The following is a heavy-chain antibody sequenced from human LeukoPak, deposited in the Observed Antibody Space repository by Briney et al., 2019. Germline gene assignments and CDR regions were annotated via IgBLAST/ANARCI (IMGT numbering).Heavy chain of an antibody. Sequence: GGSLRLSCEASGFTFSNYSMNWVRQAPGKGLEWVSYIRSSSTTIYYADSVKGRFTISRDNAKNSLYLQMNSLRAEDTAVYYCAKDGGHFLMVTHYYYYMDVWGKGTTVTVSS. J-gene: IGHJ6*03. CDR1: GFTFSNYS. D-gene: IGHD2-21*02. V-gene: IGHV3-48*01. CDR3: AKDGGHFLMVTHYYYYMDV. CDR2: IRSSSTTI.